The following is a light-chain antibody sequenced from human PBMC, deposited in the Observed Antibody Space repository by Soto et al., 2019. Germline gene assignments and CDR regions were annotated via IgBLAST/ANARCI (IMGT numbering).Light chain of an antibody. J-gene: IGLJ1*01. CDR2: GDN. CDR1: SSNIGAEYD. V-gene: IGLV1-40*01. Sequence: SALTQPPSVSGAPGQRVAISCTGSSSNIGAEYDVHWYQQLPGTAPKRLIYGDNNRPSGVPDRFSGSKSGTSASLAITGLQPEDEADYYCSSYTSSSSYVFGTGTKVTVL. CDR3: SSYTSSSSYV.